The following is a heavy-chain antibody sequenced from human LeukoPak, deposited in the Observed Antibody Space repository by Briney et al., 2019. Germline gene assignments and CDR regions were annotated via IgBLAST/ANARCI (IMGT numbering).Heavy chain of an antibody. Sequence: PSETLSLTCAVSGGSISSGGYSWNWIRQPPGKGLEWIGYIYHSGSTYYNPPLKSRVTISVDRPKNQFSLKLSSVTAADTAVYYCARTSIAARRANAFDIWGQGTMVTVSS. CDR3: ARTSIAARRANAFDI. J-gene: IGHJ3*02. V-gene: IGHV4-30-2*01. D-gene: IGHD6-6*01. CDR2: IYHSGST. CDR1: GGSISSGGYS.